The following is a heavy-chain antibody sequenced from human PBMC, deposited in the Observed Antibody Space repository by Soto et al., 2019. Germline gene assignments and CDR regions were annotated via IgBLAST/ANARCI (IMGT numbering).Heavy chain of an antibody. J-gene: IGHJ6*02. V-gene: IGHV1-69*13. CDR2: IIPIFGTA. Sequence: SVKVSCKASGGNFSSYAISWVRQAPGQGLEWMGGIIPIFGTANYAQKFQGRVTITADESTSTAYMELSSLRSEDTAVYYCARDAATVTRDYYYYYGMDVWGQGTTVTVSS. D-gene: IGHD4-17*01. CDR1: GGNFSSYA. CDR3: ARDAATVTRDYYYYYGMDV.